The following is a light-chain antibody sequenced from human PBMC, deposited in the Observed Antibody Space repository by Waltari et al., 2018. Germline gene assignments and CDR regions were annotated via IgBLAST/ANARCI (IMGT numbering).Light chain of an antibody. CDR2: STY. CDR1: QTVSNIA. CDR3: QQYDGIVVT. Sequence: EIVLTQSPGTLSLSPGDRATLSCRASQTVSNIALSWYQQKPGQAPRVLIYSTYNRATGIPDRFSCGGSGTDFTITINRLAPEDFAMYYCQQYDGIVVTFGGGTKVEI. V-gene: IGKV3-20*01. J-gene: IGKJ4*01.